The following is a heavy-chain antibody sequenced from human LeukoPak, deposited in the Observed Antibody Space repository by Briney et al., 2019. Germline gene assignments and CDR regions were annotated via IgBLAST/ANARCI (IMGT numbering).Heavy chain of an antibody. V-gene: IGHV4-38-2*02. CDR1: GYSISSGYY. CDR2: IYHSGST. J-gene: IGHJ5*02. CDR3: ARDLGIQYYYDTSGYSNWFDP. D-gene: IGHD3-22*01. Sequence: SETLSLTCTVSGYSISSGYYWGWLRQPPGRGLEWIGTIYHSGSTYYNPSLKSRVTISVDTSKNQFSLKLSSVTAADTAVYYCARDLGIQYYYDTSGYSNWFDPWGQGTLVTVSS.